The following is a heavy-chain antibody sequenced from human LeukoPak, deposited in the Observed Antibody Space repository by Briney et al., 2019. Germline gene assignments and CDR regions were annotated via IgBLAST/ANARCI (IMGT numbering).Heavy chain of an antibody. CDR3: AKDFGVRGTSL. CDR1: GFTFSSYA. D-gene: IGHD2-2*01. J-gene: IGHJ4*02. V-gene: IGHV3-30*04. Sequence: GGSLRLSCAASGFTFSSYAMYWVRQAPGKGLEWVALISFDGRNKYYADSVKGRFTISRDNSKNTLYLQMNSLRAEDTAVYYCAKDFGVRGTSLWGQGTLVTVSS. CDR2: ISFDGRNK.